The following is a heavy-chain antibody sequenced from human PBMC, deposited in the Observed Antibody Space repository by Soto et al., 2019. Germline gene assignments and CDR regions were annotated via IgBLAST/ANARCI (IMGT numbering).Heavy chain of an antibody. CDR2: IYYSGST. Sequence: SETLSLTCTVSGGSISSSSYYWGWIRQPPGKGLEWIGSIYYSGSTYYNPSLKSRVTISVDTSKNQFSLKLSSVTAVDTAVYYCADPSFDYWGQGTLVTVSS. J-gene: IGHJ4*02. V-gene: IGHV4-39*01. CDR1: GGSISSSSYY. CDR3: ADPSFDY.